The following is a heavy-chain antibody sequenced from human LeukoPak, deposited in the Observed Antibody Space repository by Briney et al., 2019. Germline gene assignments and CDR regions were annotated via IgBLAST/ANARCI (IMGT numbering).Heavy chain of an antibody. CDR2: VYYTGST. J-gene: IGHJ5*02. CDR1: GDSVTSGTFY. Sequence: SETLSLTCTVSGDSVTSGTFYWAWLRQPPGKGLGWIATVYYTGSTYYNPSLKSRVTISMDTSKNQFSLDLRSVVAPDTAVYYCARHSGSGSLSRPFDPWGQGTLVTVSS. D-gene: IGHD3-10*01. CDR3: ARHSGSGSLSRPFDP. V-gene: IGHV4-39*01.